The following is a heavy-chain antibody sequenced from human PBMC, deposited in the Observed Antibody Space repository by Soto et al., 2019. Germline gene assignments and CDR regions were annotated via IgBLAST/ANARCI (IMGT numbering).Heavy chain of an antibody. CDR1: GGSISSSSW. V-gene: IGHV4-4*02. CDR2: FYHAVSP. J-gene: IGHJ3*02. Sequence: HLQESGPGLVRPSETLSLTCAVSGGSISSSSWWTWVRQSPEKGLEWIGEFYHAVSPDYNPSFQSRVTIILDKSKNDFSLRLTSVTAADTAVYYCARGSSFRGAFDIWGQGTTVSVAS. CDR3: ARGSSFRGAFDI.